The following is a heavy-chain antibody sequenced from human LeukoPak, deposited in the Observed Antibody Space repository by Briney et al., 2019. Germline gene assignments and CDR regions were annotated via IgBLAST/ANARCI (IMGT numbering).Heavy chain of an antibody. D-gene: IGHD6-13*01. V-gene: IGHV3-30*04. Sequence: PGGSLRLSCAASGFTFSNYAMHWVRQAPGKGLEWVAGISYDGGDKHYADSVKGRITFSRDNSEYTLHLQLNSLRAEDTAVYYCARGSSWSRGDFYALDVWGQGTTVTVSS. CDR2: ISYDGGDK. CDR1: GFTFSNYA. CDR3: ARGSSWSRGDFYALDV. J-gene: IGHJ6*02.